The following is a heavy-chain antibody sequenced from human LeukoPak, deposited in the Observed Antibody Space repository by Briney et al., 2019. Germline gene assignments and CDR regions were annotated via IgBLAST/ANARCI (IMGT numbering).Heavy chain of an antibody. V-gene: IGHV3-7*01. CDR1: GFSFNSYW. D-gene: IGHD2-15*01. Sequence: PGGSLRLSCAASGFSFNSYWMTWVRQPPGRGLEWVANIDPAGTDTYYVDPVKGRFTISRDNAKNLVYLQMNTLRAEDTAVYSCGRFGYEAGIDLWGQGTLVTVSS. CDR3: GRFGYEAGIDL. CDR2: IDPAGTDT. J-gene: IGHJ4*02.